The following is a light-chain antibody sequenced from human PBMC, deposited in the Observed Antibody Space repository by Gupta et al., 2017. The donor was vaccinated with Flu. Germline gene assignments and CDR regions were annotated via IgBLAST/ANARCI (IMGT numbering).Light chain of an antibody. V-gene: IGKV1-39*01. CDR3: EQSYSNQTLT. CDR2: DAA. Sequence: SCVHASAGERCNSPSWARHGIRSYLDWYQQKSVEAPDLVLYDAASEQSGVRSGLSGSGYGRDFSLTISRRQPDDFVTSYCEQSYSNQTLTFGGGTKVEIK. CDR1: HGIRSY. J-gene: IGKJ4*01.